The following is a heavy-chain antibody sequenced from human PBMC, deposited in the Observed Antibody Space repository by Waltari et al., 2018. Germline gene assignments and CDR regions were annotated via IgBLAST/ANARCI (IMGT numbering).Heavy chain of an antibody. CDR1: GFNLSSYA. V-gene: IGHV3-23*01. CDR3: AKDQYTSSRRGFDS. D-gene: IGHD3-10*01. CDR2: ISGSAGRT. Sequence: EVQLSESGGGLVQPGGSLRLSCAASGFNLSSYAMSWVRQAPGKGLEWVSTISGSAGRTYYADSVKGRFTISRDISKNTLFLQMNSLRAEDTALYSCAKDQYTSSRRGFDSWGQGTLVTVSS. J-gene: IGHJ4*02.